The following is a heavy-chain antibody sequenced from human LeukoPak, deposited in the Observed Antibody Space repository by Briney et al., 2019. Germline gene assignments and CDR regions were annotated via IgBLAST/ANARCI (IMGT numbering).Heavy chain of an antibody. CDR1: GFNFRDHW. CDR3: AKNNGWFHLAQ. D-gene: IGHD6-19*01. V-gene: IGHV3-7*03. CDR2: IKDDGSET. J-gene: IGHJ4*02. Sequence: GGSLRLSCAVSGFNFRDHWMDWVRQAPGKGLEWVGHIKDDGSETYYLDSLKGRFSISRDNTNNALYLQMNSLRVEDTAVYYCAKNNGWFHLAQWGQGALVTVSS.